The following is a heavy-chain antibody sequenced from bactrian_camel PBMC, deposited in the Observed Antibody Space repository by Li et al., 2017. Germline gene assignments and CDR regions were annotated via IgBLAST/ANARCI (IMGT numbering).Heavy chain of an antibody. Sequence: VQLVESGGGLAQPGGSLRLSYVVSGFTFSTYAMSWVRQAPGKGLEWVSLISSSGGSTLYADSMKERFTISRDNAKNTVYLEMNSLKPEDTALYYCWRPSMAAGDYWGQVTQVTVS. CDR3: WRPSMAAGDY. D-gene: IGHD1*01. V-gene: IGHV3S35*01. J-gene: IGHJ4*01. CDR2: ISSSGGST. CDR1: GFTFSTYA.